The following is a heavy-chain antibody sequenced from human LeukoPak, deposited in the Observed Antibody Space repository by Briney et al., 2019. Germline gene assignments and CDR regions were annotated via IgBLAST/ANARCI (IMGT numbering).Heavy chain of an antibody. CDR1: GFTFSSYA. V-gene: IGHV3-23*01. Sequence: PGGSLRLSCAASGFTFSSYAMSWVRQAPGKGLEWVSAISGSGGSTYYADSVKSRFTISRDNSKNTLYLQMNSLRPEDTAVYYCAKGSEYSSSLLDYWGQGTLVTVSS. J-gene: IGHJ4*02. D-gene: IGHD6-6*01. CDR3: AKGSEYSSSLLDY. CDR2: ISGSGGST.